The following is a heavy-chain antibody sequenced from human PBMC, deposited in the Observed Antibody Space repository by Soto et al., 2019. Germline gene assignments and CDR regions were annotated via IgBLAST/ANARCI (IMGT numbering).Heavy chain of an antibody. CDR1: GFTFTTYG. Sequence: QVQLVESGGGVVQPGRSLRLSCAASGFTFTTYGMHWVRQAPGKGLEWVAFISYDGGSKYHSDSVRGRFTISRDTSRNTLYLHMNSLRPEDTAVYYCAKDFGRLLAATPDSWGQGTLVTVSS. CDR3: AKDFGRLLAATPDS. V-gene: IGHV3-30*18. CDR2: ISYDGGSK. D-gene: IGHD2-15*01. J-gene: IGHJ4*02.